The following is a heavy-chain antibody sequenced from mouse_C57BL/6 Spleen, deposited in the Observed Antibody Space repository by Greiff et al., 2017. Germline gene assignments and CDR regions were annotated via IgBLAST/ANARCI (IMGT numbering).Heavy chain of an antibody. D-gene: IGHD1-1*01. Sequence: DVQLQESGPGMVKPSQSLSLTCTVTGYSITSGYDWHWIRHFPGNKLEWMGYISYSGSTNYNPSLKSRISITHDTSKNHFFLKLNSVTTEDTATYYCARDGSSSWFAYWGQGTLVTVSA. J-gene: IGHJ3*01. CDR1: GYSITSGYD. CDR3: ARDGSSSWFAY. V-gene: IGHV3-1*01. CDR2: ISYSGST.